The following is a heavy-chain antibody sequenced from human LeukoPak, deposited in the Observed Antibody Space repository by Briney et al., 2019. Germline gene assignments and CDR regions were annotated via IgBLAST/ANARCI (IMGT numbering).Heavy chain of an antibody. J-gene: IGHJ4*02. CDR3: ARVGKYSSSYTFDY. Sequence: SETLSLTCTVSGGSISGSSYYWAWIRQPPGKGLEWIGSIYYSGSTSYNPSLKSRVTMSVDTSENQFSLKVTSVTAADTAVYYCARVGKYSSSYTFDYWGQGTLVTVSS. CDR2: IYYSGST. V-gene: IGHV4-39*01. CDR1: GGSISGSSYY. D-gene: IGHD6-6*01.